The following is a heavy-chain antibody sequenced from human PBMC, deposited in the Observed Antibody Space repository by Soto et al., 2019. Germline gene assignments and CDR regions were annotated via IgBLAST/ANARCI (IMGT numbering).Heavy chain of an antibody. CDR3: ARYGHSSGWYLGTGMDV. Sequence: QVQLVQSGAEVKKPGASLKVSCQASGYSFSDYGIAWVRQAPGQGLAWVGWISTYNGNTNYAQKFQGRVTMTTDTSANTAYMELRSLRSDDTAMYYCARYGHSSGWYLGTGMDVWGQGTPVTVSS. CDR1: GYSFSDYG. V-gene: IGHV1-18*04. CDR2: ISTYNGNT. D-gene: IGHD6-19*01. J-gene: IGHJ6*02.